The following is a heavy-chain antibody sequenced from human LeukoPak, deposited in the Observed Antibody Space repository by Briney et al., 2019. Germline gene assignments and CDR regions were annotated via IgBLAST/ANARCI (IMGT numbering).Heavy chain of an antibody. CDR2: ISYTAAT. D-gene: IGHD2-15*01. Sequence: PSETLSLTCTVSGGSLNNYFWSWVRQPPGKGLEWIGYISYTAATNFNPSLESRVTILIDMSKNQFSLTLTSVSAADTAVYYCARDSGTWLDYWGQGTLVTVSS. CDR1: GGSLNNYF. J-gene: IGHJ4*02. V-gene: IGHV4-59*01. CDR3: ARDSGTWLDY.